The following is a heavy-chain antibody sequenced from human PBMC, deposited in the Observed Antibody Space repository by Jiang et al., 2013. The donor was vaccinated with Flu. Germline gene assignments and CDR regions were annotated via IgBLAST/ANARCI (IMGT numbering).Heavy chain of an antibody. CDR3: ARGCCNSGTSNWFDR. V-gene: IGHV4-30-2*01. CDR1: GGSISSDTDS. CDR2: IYQTGST. J-gene: IGHJ5*02. Sequence: KPSQTLSLTCTVSGGSISSDTDSWTWIRQPPGKGLEWIGYIYQTGSTYYNPSLKSRVTISMDMSKNQFSLNLKSVTAADTAVYYCARGCCNSGTSNWFDRWGQGTLVTVSS. D-gene: IGHD3-10*01.